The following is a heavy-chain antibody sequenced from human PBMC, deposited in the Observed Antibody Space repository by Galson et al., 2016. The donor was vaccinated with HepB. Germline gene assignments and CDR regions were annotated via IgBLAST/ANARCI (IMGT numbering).Heavy chain of an antibody. J-gene: IGHJ3*02. CDR2: IDDNGHAGTT. CDR1: GLTFVNYA. Sequence: SLRLPCAASGLTFVNYAMTWVRQPPGKGLEWVSTIDDNGHAGTTHYADSVSGRFTISRDDSNNQLYLQMDSLGDEDTALYFCAKDLAPSLHAFDIWGQGKTVTVSS. D-gene: IGHD2-21*02. V-gene: IGHV3-23*01. CDR3: AKDLAPSLHAFDI.